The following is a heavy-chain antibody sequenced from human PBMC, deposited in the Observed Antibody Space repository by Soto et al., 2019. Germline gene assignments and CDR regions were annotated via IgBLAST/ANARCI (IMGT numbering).Heavy chain of an antibody. J-gene: IGHJ6*02. CDR2: INHGGST. D-gene: IGHD1-7*01. Sequence: SETLSLTCAVYGGSFSGYYWSWIRQPPGKGLEWIGEINHGGSTNYNPSLKSRVTISVDTSKNQFSLKLSSVTAADTAVYYCARENSRSRLDVWGQGTTVTVSS. V-gene: IGHV4-34*01. CDR1: GGSFSGYY. CDR3: ARENSRSRLDV.